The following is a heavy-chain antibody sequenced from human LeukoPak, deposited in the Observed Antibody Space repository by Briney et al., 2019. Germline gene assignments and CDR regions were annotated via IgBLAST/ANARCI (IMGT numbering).Heavy chain of an antibody. J-gene: IGHJ6*02. CDR1: GFTFSTYW. Sequence: GGSLRLSCAASGFTFSTYWMNWVRQAPGKGLEWVSSISSSSSYIYYADSVKGRFTISRDNAKNSLYLQMNSLRAEDTAVYYCARDRCSGGSCYPPFDGMDVWGQGTTVTVSS. CDR2: ISSSSSYI. D-gene: IGHD2-15*01. CDR3: ARDRCSGGSCYPPFDGMDV. V-gene: IGHV3-21*01.